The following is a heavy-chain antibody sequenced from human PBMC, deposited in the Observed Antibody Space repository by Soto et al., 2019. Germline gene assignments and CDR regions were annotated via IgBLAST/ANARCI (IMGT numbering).Heavy chain of an antibody. CDR1: GFTFSSYE. Sequence: LRLSCGASGFTFSSYEFIWVRQAPGKGLEWVSYISKSGSIIDYADSVKGRFTISRDNAKNSLYLQMNSLRAEDSAVYYCAREDKYYFDNWGQGTLVTVSS. J-gene: IGHJ4*02. CDR2: ISKSGSII. V-gene: IGHV3-48*03. CDR3: AREDKYYFDN.